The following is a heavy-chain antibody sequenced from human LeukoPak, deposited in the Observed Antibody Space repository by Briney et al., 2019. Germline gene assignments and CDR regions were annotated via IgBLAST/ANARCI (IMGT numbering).Heavy chain of an antibody. D-gene: IGHD2-15*01. CDR1: GFTFSSYG. Sequence: GGSLRLSCAASGFTFSSYGMHWVRQAPGKGLERVAFIRYDGSNKYYADSVKGRFTISRDNSKNTLYLQMNSLRAEDTAVYYCAKVALRGYCSGGSCYYFDYWGQGPLVTVSS. CDR3: AKVALRGYCSGGSCYYFDY. J-gene: IGHJ4*02. V-gene: IGHV3-30*02. CDR2: IRYDGSNK.